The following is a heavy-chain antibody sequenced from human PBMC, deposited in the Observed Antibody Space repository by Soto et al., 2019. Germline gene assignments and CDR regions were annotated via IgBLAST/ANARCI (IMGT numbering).Heavy chain of an antibody. CDR2: ISGHNDNT. CDR3: AREYCTSTSCYGVDY. V-gene: IGHV1-18*01. J-gene: IGHJ4*02. CDR1: VDTFTTYG. D-gene: IGHD2-2*01. Sequence: QVQLVQSGAEVKMPGASVNVSCKASVDTFTTYGISWVRQAPGQGLEWMGWISGHNDNTKYAQKFQGRVIMTADTSTSTAYLELRTLTSDDTAVYYCAREYCTSTSCYGVDYWGQGTLVTVSS.